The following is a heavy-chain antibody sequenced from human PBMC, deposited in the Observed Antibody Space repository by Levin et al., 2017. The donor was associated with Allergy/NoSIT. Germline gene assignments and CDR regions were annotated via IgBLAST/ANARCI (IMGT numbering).Heavy chain of an antibody. CDR2: IYYSGST. CDR1: GGSISSYY. D-gene: IGHD3-9*01. CDR3: ARQGDILTGYWGWCDP. V-gene: IGHV4-59*08. Sequence: GSLRLSCTVSGGSISSYYWSWIRKPPGKGLEWIGYIYYSGSTNSNPSLKSRVTISVDTSKNRFSLKLSSVTAADTAVYYCARQGDILTGYWGWCDPWGQGTLVTVSS. J-gene: IGHJ5*02.